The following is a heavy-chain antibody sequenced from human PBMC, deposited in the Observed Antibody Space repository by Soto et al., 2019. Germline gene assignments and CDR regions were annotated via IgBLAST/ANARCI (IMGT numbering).Heavy chain of an antibody. Sequence: SVKVRCKASGYTFTSYGIIWVRQAHGQGLEWMGWISASNGNTNYAQKLQGRVTMTTDTSTSTASMELRSLRSDDTAVYYWASQGAAAADTCGVLPSHQGHYYYGMDVWGQGTTVSVS. CDR3: ASQGAAAADTCGVLPSHQGHYYYGMDV. CDR1: GYTFTSYG. V-gene: IGHV1-18*01. J-gene: IGHJ6*02. CDR2: ISASNGNT. D-gene: IGHD6-13*01.